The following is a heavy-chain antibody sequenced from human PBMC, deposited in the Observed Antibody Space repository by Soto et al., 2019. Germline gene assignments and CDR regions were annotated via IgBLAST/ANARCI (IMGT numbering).Heavy chain of an antibody. Sequence: PSETLSLTCAVSCASISSGDYSWTWIRQPPGRGLEWIGYIYHSGNTYYNPSLKSRVTISVVRSKNQFFLDLNYVTAADTAVYYCARFGHSGGYFPSYFDSWGQGTLVTVSS. CDR3: ARFGHSGGYFPSYFDS. CDR2: IYHSGNT. D-gene: IGHD3-22*01. J-gene: IGHJ4*02. V-gene: IGHV4-30-2*01. CDR1: CASISSGDYS.